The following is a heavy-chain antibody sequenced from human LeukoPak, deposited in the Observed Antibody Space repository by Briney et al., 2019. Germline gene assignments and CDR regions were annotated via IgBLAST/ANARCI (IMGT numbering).Heavy chain of an antibody. CDR2: IYYSGST. D-gene: IGHD6-19*01. CDR3: ARHRTNSGWTDY. Sequence: PSETLSLTCTVSGGSISSSSYYWGWIRQPPGKGLEWIGSIYYSGSTYYNPSLKSRVTISVDTSKNQFSLKLSSVTAADTAVYYCARHRTNSGWTDYWGQGTLVTDSS. V-gene: IGHV4-39*01. J-gene: IGHJ4*02. CDR1: GGSISSSSYY.